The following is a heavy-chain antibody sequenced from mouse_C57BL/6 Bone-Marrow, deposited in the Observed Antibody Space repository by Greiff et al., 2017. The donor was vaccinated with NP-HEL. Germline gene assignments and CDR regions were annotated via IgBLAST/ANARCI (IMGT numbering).Heavy chain of an antibody. CDR1: GFTFSDYY. CDR3: ARRPYYYGSSYDYAMDY. CDR2: ISNGGGST. V-gene: IGHV5-12*01. D-gene: IGHD1-1*01. J-gene: IGHJ4*01. Sequence: EVKLVESGGGLVQPGGSLKLSCAASGFTFSDYYMYWVRQTPEKRLEWVAYISNGGGSTYYPDTVKGRFTISRDNAKNTLYLQMSRLKSEDTAMYYCARRPYYYGSSYDYAMDYWGQGTSVTVSS.